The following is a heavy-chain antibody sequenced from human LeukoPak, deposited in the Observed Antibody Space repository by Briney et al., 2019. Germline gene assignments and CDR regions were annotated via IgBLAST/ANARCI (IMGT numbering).Heavy chain of an antibody. CDR2: ITRSSGTI. D-gene: IGHD1-7*01. J-gene: IGHJ3*01. V-gene: IGHV3-48*02. CDR1: GFTFSGYD. Sequence: GGSLRLSCAASGFTFSGYDMNWVRQAPGKGLEWVSFITRSSGTIYYADSVKGRFTVSRDNDESSLYLQMNSLRDEDTAVYSCVRDKLGGAFDVWGHGTMVTVSS. CDR3: VRDKLGGAFDV.